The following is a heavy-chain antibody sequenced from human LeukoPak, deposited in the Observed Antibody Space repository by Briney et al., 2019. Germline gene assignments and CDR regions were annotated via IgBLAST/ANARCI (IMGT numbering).Heavy chain of an antibody. Sequence: GGSLRLSCAASGFTVSRNYMSWVRQAPGKGLERVSVIYSADSAYYADSVRGRFTISRDNSENTLFLEMNSLRVDDTAMYYCARDDDRAGDNGFDIWGQGTMVTVSS. CDR2: IYSADSA. V-gene: IGHV3-53*01. J-gene: IGHJ3*02. D-gene: IGHD3-10*01. CDR1: GFTVSRNY. CDR3: ARDDDRAGDNGFDI.